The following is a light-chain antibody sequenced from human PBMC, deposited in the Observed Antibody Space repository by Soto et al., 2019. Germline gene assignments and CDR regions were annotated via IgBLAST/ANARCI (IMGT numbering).Light chain of an antibody. Sequence: QSVLTQSPSASASLGASVKLTCTLDSGHSNYAIAWHQLQPEKGPRYLMKLNSDGSHSKGDGIPDRFSGSSSGAERYLTISSLPSEDEADYYCQTWGSGFRVFGGGTKVTVL. CDR1: SGHSNYA. CDR3: QTWGSGFRV. V-gene: IGLV4-69*01. J-gene: IGLJ3*02. CDR2: LNSDGSH.